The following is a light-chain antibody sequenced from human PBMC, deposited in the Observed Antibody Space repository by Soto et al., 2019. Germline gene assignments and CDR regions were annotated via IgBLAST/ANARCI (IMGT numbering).Light chain of an antibody. CDR3: AVWDDSLNGWV. CDR1: SSNIGSNT. CDR2: SDN. V-gene: IGLV1-44*01. Sequence: QAVVTQPPSASGTPGQRVTISCFGSSSNIGSNTVNWYQQVPGTAPKLLIYSDNQRPSGVPDRFSGSKSGTSASLAISGLQSEAEGDYYCAVWDDSLNGWVFGGGTKVTVL. J-gene: IGLJ3*02.